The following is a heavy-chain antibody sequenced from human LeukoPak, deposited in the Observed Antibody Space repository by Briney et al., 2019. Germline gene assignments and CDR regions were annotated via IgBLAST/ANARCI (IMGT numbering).Heavy chain of an antibody. V-gene: IGHV5-10-1*01. D-gene: IGHD6-13*01. Sequence: GESLKISCKGSGYSFTSYWISWVRQMPGKGLEWMVRISPSDSYTNYSPSFQGHVTISADKSISTAYLQWSSLKASDTAVYYCARHRIAAAANDYWGQGTLVTVSS. CDR2: ISPSDSYT. J-gene: IGHJ4*02. CDR3: ARHRIAAAANDY. CDR1: GYSFTSYW.